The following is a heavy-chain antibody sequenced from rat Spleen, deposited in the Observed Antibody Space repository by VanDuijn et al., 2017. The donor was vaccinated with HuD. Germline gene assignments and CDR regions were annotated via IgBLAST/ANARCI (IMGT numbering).Heavy chain of an antibody. V-gene: IGHV2-34*01. D-gene: IGHD1-12*02. CDR3: TRDHSYWGGYYPGGFAY. Sequence: QVQLKESGPGLVQPSETLSLTCTVSGFSLTSYSVSWVRQPSGKGPEWMGRMWYDGDTAYNSALNSRLSISRDTSKNQVFLKMNSLQTEDTAIYFCTRDHSYWGGYYPGGFAYWGQGTLVTVSS. CDR2: MWYDGDT. CDR1: GFSLTSYS. J-gene: IGHJ3*01.